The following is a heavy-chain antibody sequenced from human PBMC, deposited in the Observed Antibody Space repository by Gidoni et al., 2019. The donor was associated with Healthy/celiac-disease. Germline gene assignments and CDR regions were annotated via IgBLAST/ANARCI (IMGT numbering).Heavy chain of an antibody. CDR1: GYSISSGYY. CDR2: IYHSGST. CDR3: AREITYYYDSSGHHFDY. J-gene: IGHJ4*02. D-gene: IGHD3-22*01. V-gene: IGHV4-38-2*02. Sequence: QVQLQESGPGLVKPSETLSLTCTVSGYSISSGYYWGWIRQPPGKGLEWIGSIYHSGSTYYNPSLKSRVTISVDTSKNQFSLKLSSVTAADTAVYYCAREITYYYDSSGHHFDYWGQGTLVTVSS.